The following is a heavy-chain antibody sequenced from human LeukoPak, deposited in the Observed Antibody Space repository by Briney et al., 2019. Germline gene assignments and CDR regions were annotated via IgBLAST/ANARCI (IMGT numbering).Heavy chain of an antibody. Sequence: SQTLSLTCAISGDSVSSSSTGWNWIRQSPSRGLEWLGRTYYRSKWYYDYAASVKSRMSVNPDTSENQFSLHLNSVTPEDTAVYFCARGVNYLDYWGLGTLVTASS. J-gene: IGHJ4*02. CDR2: TYYRSKWYY. D-gene: IGHD4-23*01. CDR3: ARGVNYLDY. V-gene: IGHV6-1*01. CDR1: GDSVSSSSTG.